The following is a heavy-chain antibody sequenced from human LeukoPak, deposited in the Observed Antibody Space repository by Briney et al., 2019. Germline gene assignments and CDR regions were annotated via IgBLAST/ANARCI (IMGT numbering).Heavy chain of an antibody. V-gene: IGHV3-23*01. CDR3: AKDRTVGASYWYLDL. CDR2: ISSSGSGGNT. Sequence: GSLRLSCVASGVTLSNYAMSWARQAPGKGLEWVSGISSSGSGGNTYYADSVKGRFTISRDNSRNTLFLHMNTLRAEDTAIYYCAKDRTVGASYWYLDLWGRGTLVTVSS. CDR1: GVTLSNYA. J-gene: IGHJ2*01. D-gene: IGHD1-26*01.